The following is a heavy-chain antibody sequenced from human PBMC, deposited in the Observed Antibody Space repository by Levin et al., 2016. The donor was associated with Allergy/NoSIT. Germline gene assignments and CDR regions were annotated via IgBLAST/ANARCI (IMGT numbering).Heavy chain of an antibody. V-gene: IGHV3-73*01. CDR2: IRSKANSYAT. J-gene: IGHJ6*02. D-gene: IGHD2-15*01. CDR3: TRLVDCSGGSCGPWEYYYYGMDV. Sequence: WIRQPPGKGLEWVGRIRSKANSYATAYAASVKGRFTISRDDSKNTAYLQMNSLKTEDTAVYYCTRLVDCSGGSCGPWEYYYYGMDVWGQGTTVTVSS.